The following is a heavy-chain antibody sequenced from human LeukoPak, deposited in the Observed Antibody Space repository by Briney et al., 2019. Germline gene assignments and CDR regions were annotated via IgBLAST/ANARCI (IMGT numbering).Heavy chain of an antibody. CDR1: GGSISSDTYY. CDR3: AALYCSSTSCPFDY. J-gene: IGHJ4*02. Sequence: SETLSLTCTVSGGSISSDTYYWNWIRQPAGKGLEWIGYIYYSGSTNYNPSLKSRVTISVDTSKNQFSLKLSSVTAADTAVYYCAALYCSSTSCPFDYWGQGTLVTVSS. V-gene: IGHV4-61*10. CDR2: IYYSGST. D-gene: IGHD2-2*01.